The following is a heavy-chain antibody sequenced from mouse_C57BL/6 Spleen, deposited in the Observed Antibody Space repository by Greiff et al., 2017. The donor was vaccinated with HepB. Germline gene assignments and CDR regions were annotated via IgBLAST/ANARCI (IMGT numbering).Heavy chain of an antibody. D-gene: IGHD2-3*01. V-gene: IGHV1-5*01. Sequence: EVQLQQSGTVLARPGASVKMSCKTSGYTFTSYWMHWVKQRPGQGLEWIGAIYPGNSDTSYNQKFKGKAKLTAVTSASTAYMELSSLTNEDSAVYYCTRERQGDGYGYFDVGGTGTTVTVAA. J-gene: IGHJ1*03. CDR2: IYPGNSDT. CDR3: TRERQGDGYGYFDV. CDR1: GYTFTSYW.